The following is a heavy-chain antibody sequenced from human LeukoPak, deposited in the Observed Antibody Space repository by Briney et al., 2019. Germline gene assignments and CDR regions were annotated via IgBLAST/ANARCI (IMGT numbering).Heavy chain of an antibody. CDR1: GGSVSNSLYY. D-gene: IGHD2-8*01. V-gene: IGHV4-61*01. CDR2: IYYNGDT. Sequence: SETLSLTCTVSGGSVSNSLYYWSWIRQPPGKGLEWIGYIYYNGDTNYSPSLKSRVIISIDTSSNQFSLRLNSMTAADTAVYYCARGRRMRWFDPWGQGTLVTVSS. J-gene: IGHJ5*02. CDR3: ARGRRMRWFDP.